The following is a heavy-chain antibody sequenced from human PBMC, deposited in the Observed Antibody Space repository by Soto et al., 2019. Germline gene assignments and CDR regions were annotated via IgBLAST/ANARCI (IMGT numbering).Heavy chain of an antibody. CDR2: ISAYNGNT. CDR1: GYTFTSYG. Sequence: ASVKVSCKASGYTFTSYGISWVRQAPGQGLEWMGWISAYNGNTNYAQKLQGRVTMTTDTSTSTAYMELRSLRSDDTAVYYCAREYYNFWSGYYSGQRAYYYYGMDVWGQGTTVTVSS. J-gene: IGHJ6*02. V-gene: IGHV1-18*01. D-gene: IGHD3-3*01. CDR3: AREYYNFWSGYYSGQRAYYYYGMDV.